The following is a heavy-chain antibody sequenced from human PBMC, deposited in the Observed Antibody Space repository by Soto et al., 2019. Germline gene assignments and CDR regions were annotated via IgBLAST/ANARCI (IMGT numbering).Heavy chain of an antibody. CDR3: ARGGYDILTGYGGFDY. CDR1: GGSISSGDYY. V-gene: IGHV4-30-4*01. J-gene: IGHJ4*02. CDR2: IYYSGST. D-gene: IGHD3-9*01. Sequence: SETLSLTCTVSGGSISSGDYYWSWIRQPPGKGLEWIGYIYYSGSTYYNPSLKSRVTISVDTSKNQFSLKLSSVTAADTAVYYCARGGYDILTGYGGFDYWGRGTLVTVSS.